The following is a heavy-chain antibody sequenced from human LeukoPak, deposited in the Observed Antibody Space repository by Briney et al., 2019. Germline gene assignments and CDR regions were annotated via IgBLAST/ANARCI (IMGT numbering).Heavy chain of an antibody. D-gene: IGHD1-26*01. CDR2: ISYDGSNK. J-gene: IGHJ4*02. Sequence: QPGGSLRLSCAASGFTFSNYAMSWVRQAPGRGLEWVAVISYDGSNKYYADSVKGRFTISRDNSKNTLYLQMNSLRAEDTAVYYCAKQGGWWEYYFDYWGQGTLVTVSS. V-gene: IGHV3-30*18. CDR3: AKQGGWWEYYFDY. CDR1: GFTFSNYA.